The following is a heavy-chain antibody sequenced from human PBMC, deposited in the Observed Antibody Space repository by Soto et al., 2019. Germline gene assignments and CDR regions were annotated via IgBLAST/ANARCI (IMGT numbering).Heavy chain of an antibody. D-gene: IGHD4-17*01. V-gene: IGHV2-5*02. CDR3: AHRRHDYGDYRSAYFDY. Sequence: QITLKESGPTLMKPTQTLTLTCTFSGFSLSTSGVGVGWIRQPPGKALEWLALIYWDDDKRYSPSLKSRLTITKXXSXNXXVLTMTNMDPVDTATYYCAHRRHDYGDYRSAYFDYWGQGTLVTVSS. J-gene: IGHJ4*02. CDR1: GFSLSTSGVG. CDR2: IYWDDDK.